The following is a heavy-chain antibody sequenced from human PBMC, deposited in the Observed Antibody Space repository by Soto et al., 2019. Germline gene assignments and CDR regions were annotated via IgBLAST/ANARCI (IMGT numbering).Heavy chain of an antibody. CDR2: IIPVLNMA. CDR3: ARAKTTVTASDS. D-gene: IGHD4-17*01. J-gene: IGHJ5*01. Sequence: VQLVQSGAEVKKPGSSVKVSCTASGGTFSSYTVNWVRQAPGQGLEWMGRIIPVLNMANYAQKFQGRVTIPADTSTSTAYMELTSLRSEDTAVYFCARAKTTVTASDSWGQGTLVTVSS. CDR1: GGTFSSYT. V-gene: IGHV1-69*02.